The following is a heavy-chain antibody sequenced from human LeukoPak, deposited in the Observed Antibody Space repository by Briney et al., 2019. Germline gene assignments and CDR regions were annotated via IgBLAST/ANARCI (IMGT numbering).Heavy chain of an antibody. Sequence: GGSLRLSCAASGFTFTSYSVNWVRQAPGKGLEWVSSISGSGNYIYYADSVKGRFTISRDNAKNSLYLQMNSLRVEDTAVYYCARAEGSGSSFDYWGQGTLVTVSS. CDR1: GFTFTSYS. V-gene: IGHV3-21*01. CDR3: ARAEGSGSSFDY. J-gene: IGHJ4*02. D-gene: IGHD3-10*01. CDR2: ISGSGNYI.